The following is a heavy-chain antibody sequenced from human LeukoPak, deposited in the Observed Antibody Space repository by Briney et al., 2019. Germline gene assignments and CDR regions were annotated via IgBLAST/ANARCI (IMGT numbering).Heavy chain of an antibody. CDR2: ISYDGSNK. CDR1: GFTFSSYA. V-gene: IGHV3-30*04. J-gene: IGHJ4*02. D-gene: IGHD4-17*01. CDR3: ARDLAPDYADY. Sequence: GGSLRLSCAASGFTFSSYAMHWVRQAPGKGLEWVAVISYDGSNKYYADSVKGRFTISRDNSKNTLYLQMNSLRAEDTAVYYCARDLAPDYADYWGQGTLVTVSS.